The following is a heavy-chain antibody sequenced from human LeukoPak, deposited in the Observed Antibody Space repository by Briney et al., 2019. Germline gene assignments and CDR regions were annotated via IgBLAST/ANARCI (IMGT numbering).Heavy chain of an antibody. CDR2: MNPNSGNT. Sequence: GASVKVSCKASGYTFTSYDINWVRQATGQGLEWMGWMNPNSGNTGYAQKFQGRVTITRNTSISTAYMELSSLRSEDTAVYYCAREPNYYYYMDVWGKGTTVTVSS. CDR1: GYTFTSYD. J-gene: IGHJ6*03. V-gene: IGHV1-8*03. D-gene: IGHD1-14*01. CDR3: AREPNYYYYMDV.